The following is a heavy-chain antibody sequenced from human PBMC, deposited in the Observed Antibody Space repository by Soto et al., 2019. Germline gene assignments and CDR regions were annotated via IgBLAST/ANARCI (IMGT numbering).Heavy chain of an antibody. Sequence: GGSLRLSCAASGFTFSSYAMHWVRQAPGKGLEWVAVISDDGSNKYYADSVKGRFTISRDNSKNTLYLQMNSLRAEDTAVYYCARESEYYYYGMDVWGQGTTVTVSS. V-gene: IGHV3-30-3*01. CDR2: ISDDGSNK. CDR1: GFTFSSYA. CDR3: ARESEYYYYGMDV. J-gene: IGHJ6*02.